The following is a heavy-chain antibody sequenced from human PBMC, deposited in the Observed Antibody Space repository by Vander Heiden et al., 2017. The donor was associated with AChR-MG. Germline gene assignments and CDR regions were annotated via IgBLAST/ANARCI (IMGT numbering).Heavy chain of an antibody. CDR1: GYTFTGYY. CDR3: ARFPFGGSFDWYFDL. CDR2: INPNSGGT. V-gene: IGHV1-2*06. J-gene: IGHJ2*01. Sequence: QVQLVQSGAEVKKPGASVKVSCKASGYTFTGYYMHWVRQAPGQGLEWMGRINPNSGGTNYAQKFQGRVTMTRDTSISTAYMELSRLRSDDTAVYYCARFPFGGSFDWYFDLWGRGTLVTVSS. D-gene: IGHD2-15*01.